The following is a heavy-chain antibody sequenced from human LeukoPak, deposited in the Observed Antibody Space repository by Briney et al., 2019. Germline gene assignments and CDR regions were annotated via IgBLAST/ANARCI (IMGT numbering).Heavy chain of an antibody. Sequence: SETLSLTCTVSGGSISSYYWSWIRQPPGKGLEWIGYIYYSGSTNYNPSLRSRVTMSVDTSKNQFSLKLSSVTAADTAVYYCARVIFTMSGNWFDPWGQGTLVTVSS. CDR2: IYYSGST. CDR3: ARVIFTMSGNWFDP. J-gene: IGHJ5*02. CDR1: GGSISSYY. V-gene: IGHV4-59*12. D-gene: IGHD3-10*02.